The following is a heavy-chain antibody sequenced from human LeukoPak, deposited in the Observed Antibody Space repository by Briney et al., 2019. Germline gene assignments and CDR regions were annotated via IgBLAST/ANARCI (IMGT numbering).Heavy chain of an antibody. CDR1: GFTFSSYW. Sequence: PGGSLRLSCAASGFTFSSYWMGWVRQAPGKGLEWVANIKQDGSEKYYVDSVKGRFTISRDNAKNSLYLQMNSLRAEDTAVYYCASRGVKGSSWYLNYFDYWGQGTLVTVSS. CDR2: IKQDGSEK. J-gene: IGHJ4*02. D-gene: IGHD6-13*01. CDR3: ASRGVKGSSWYLNYFDY. V-gene: IGHV3-7*01.